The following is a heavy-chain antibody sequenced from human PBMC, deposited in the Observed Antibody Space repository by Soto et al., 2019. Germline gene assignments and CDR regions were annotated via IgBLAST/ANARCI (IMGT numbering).Heavy chain of an antibody. CDR3: AREEYCSGGSCYIDY. CDR1: GGSISSSSYY. CDR2: IDYSGST. Sequence: SETLSLTCTVSGGSISSSSYYWGWIRQPPGKGLEWIGSIDYSGSTYYNPSLKSRVTISVDTSKNQFSLKLSSVTAADTAVYYCAREEYCSGGSCYIDYWGQGTQVTVSS. V-gene: IGHV4-39*01. D-gene: IGHD2-15*01. J-gene: IGHJ4*02.